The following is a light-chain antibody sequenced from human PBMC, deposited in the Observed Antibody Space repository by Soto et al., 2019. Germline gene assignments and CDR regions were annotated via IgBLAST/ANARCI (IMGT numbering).Light chain of an antibody. V-gene: IGLV2-14*01. Sequence: QSVLTQPASVSGSPGQSITISCTGTSRDVGGFNFVSWYQHHPGKAPKLMIFEVRKRPSGVSDRFSGPKSGNTASLTISGLQAEDEADYYCNSYTSSNTLVFGGGTKLTVL. J-gene: IGLJ2*01. CDR2: EVR. CDR3: NSYTSSNTLV. CDR1: SRDVGGFNF.